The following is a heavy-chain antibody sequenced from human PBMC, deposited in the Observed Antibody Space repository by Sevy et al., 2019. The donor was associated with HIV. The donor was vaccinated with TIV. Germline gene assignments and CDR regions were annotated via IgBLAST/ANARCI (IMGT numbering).Heavy chain of an antibody. CDR1: GFTFSTYA. CDR2: VSSDGSEI. CDR3: ARDQLGSIDY. V-gene: IGHV3-30-3*01. D-gene: IGHD7-27*01. J-gene: IGHJ4*02. Sequence: GGSLRLSCAVSGFTFSTYAMHWVRQAPGKGLECVAIVSSDGSEINYADSMKRRFTISRDNSRNTLYLQMNSLRTEDTALYYCARDQLGSIDYWGQGTLVTVSS.